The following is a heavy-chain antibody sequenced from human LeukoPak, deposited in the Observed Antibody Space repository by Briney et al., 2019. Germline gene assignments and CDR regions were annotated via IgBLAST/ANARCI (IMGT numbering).Heavy chain of an antibody. V-gene: IGHV4-59*01. CDR1: GGSISSYY. J-gene: IGHJ4*02. CDR3: ARASAHSSSFDY. CDR2: IYYSGST. Sequence: SETLSLTCTVSGGSISSYYWSWIRQPPGKGLEWVGYIYYSGSTNYNPSLESRVTISVDTPKNQFSLRLSSVTAADTAVYYCARASAHSSSFDYWGQGTLVTVSS. D-gene: IGHD6-19*01.